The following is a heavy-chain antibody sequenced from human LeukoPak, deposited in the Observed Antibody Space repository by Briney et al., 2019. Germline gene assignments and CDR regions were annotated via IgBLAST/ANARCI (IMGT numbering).Heavy chain of an antibody. Sequence: SVKVSCRASGGTFSSYAISWVRQAPGQGLEWMGGIIPIFGTANYAQKFQGRVTITADESTSTAYMELSSLRSEDTAVYYCARDNAYWFDPWGQGTLVTVSS. J-gene: IGHJ5*02. CDR2: IIPIFGTA. CDR3: ARDNAYWFDP. V-gene: IGHV1-69*13. CDR1: GGTFSSYA.